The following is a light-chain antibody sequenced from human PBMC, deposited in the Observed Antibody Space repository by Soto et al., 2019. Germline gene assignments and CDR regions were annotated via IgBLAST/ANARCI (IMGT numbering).Light chain of an antibody. V-gene: IGKV1-5*01. Sequence: DIQMTQSPSTLSASVGDRVTITCRASQSISTWLAWYQQKPGKAPKLLIYDAASLESGVPSRFSGSGSGTEFTLTISSLQSEDFAVYHCQQYNNWPPFTFGPGTKVDIK. J-gene: IGKJ3*01. CDR3: QQYNNWPPFT. CDR2: DAA. CDR1: QSISTW.